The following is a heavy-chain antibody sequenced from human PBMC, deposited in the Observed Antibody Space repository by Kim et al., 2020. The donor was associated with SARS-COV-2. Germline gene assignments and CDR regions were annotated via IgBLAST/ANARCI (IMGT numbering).Heavy chain of an antibody. J-gene: IGHJ1*01. CDR3: ARVDTAMVRAEYFQH. Sequence: DSVKGRFTSSRENAKTSLYLQMSSLRAEDTAVYYCARVDTAMVRAEYFQHWGQGTLVTVSS. D-gene: IGHD5-18*01. V-gene: IGHV3-7*04.